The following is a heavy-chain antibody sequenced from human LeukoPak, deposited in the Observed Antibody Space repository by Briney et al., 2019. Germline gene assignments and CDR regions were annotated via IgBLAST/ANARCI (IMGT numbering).Heavy chain of an antibody. CDR2: IDSGGNYI. CDR1: GFTFSSYA. V-gene: IGHV3-21*01. Sequence: PGGSLRLSCSASGFTFSSYAMHWVRQAPGKGLAWVSSIDSGGNYIDYADSVKGRFTISRDNAKNSLYLQMNSLRAEDTAVYYCARETSGNYYFDSWGQGTLVTVSS. CDR3: ARETSGNYYFDS. J-gene: IGHJ4*02. D-gene: IGHD1-26*01.